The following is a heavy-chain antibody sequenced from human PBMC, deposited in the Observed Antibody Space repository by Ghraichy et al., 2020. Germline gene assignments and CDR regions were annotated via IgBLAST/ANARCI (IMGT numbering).Heavy chain of an antibody. D-gene: IGHD6-13*01. CDR3: ARGDSSSWYSNYYYYYGMDV. CDR2: MNPNSGNT. V-gene: IGHV1-8*01. CDR1: GYTFTSYD. J-gene: IGHJ6*02. Sequence: SVKVSCKASGYTFTSYDINWVRQATGQGLEWMGWMNPNSGNTGYAQKFQGRVTMTRNTSISTAYMELSSLRSEDTAVYYCARGDSSSWYSNYYYYYGMDVWGQGTTVTVSS.